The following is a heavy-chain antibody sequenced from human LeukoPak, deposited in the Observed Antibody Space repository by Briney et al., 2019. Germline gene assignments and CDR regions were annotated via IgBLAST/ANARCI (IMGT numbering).Heavy chain of an antibody. CDR2: ISSGSSYI. J-gene: IGHJ4*02. CDR1: GFTFRDYD. V-gene: IGHV3-11*06. D-gene: IGHD6-6*01. CDR3: ARSSRLTFDY. Sequence: PGGSLRLSCAASGFTFRDYDMTWIRQAPGKGLEWVSSISSGSSYIYYADSVKGRFTISRDNAKNSLYLQMNSLRAEDTAVYYCARSSRLTFDYWGQGTLVTVSS.